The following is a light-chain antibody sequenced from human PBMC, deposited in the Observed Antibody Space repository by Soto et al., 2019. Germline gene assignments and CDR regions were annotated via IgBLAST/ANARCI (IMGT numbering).Light chain of an antibody. V-gene: IGLV4-69*01. J-gene: IGLJ2*01. Sequence: QSVLTQSPSASASLGASVKVTCTLNSEHSTYAIAWHRQQPEKGPRYLMRIYSDGSHVRGDGIPDRFLGSSSGAERHLTISSLQSDDEAEYYCQTWGAGSVVFGGGNKLTVL. CDR2: IYSDGSH. CDR3: QTWGAGSVV. CDR1: SEHSTYA.